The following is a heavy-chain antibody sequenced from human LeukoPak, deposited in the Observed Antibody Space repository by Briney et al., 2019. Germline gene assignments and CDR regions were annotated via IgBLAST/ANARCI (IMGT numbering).Heavy chain of an antibody. J-gene: IGHJ4*02. V-gene: IGHV3-30*18. D-gene: IGHD6-19*01. Sequence: GGSLRLSCAASGFTFSSYGMHWVRQAPGKGLEWVAVISYEGSNKYYADSVKGRFTISRDNSKNTLYLQMNSLRAEDTAVYYCAKALAEYSSGWYGGYYWGQGSLVTVSS. CDR1: GFTFSSYG. CDR2: ISYEGSNK. CDR3: AKALAEYSSGWYGGYY.